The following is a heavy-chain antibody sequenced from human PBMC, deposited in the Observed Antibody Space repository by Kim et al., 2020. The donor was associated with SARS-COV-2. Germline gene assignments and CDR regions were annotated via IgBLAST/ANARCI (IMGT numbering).Heavy chain of an antibody. V-gene: IGHV3-7*03. CDR3: AKYPGGDTDWFFDL. Sequence: GGSLRLSCAASGFTFKKYWMAWVRQAPGKGLEWVANIKGDGSQTYYVDSLKGRFTISRDNAENSLYLQINSLRVEDTAIYYCAKYPGGDTDWFFDLWGRGTLLTVSS. CDR1: GFTFKKYW. CDR2: IKGDGSQT. D-gene: IGHD2-21*02. J-gene: IGHJ2*01.